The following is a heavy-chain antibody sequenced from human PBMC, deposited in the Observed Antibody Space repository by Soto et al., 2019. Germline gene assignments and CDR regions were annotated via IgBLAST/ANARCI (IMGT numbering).Heavy chain of an antibody. CDR2: INPNSGGT. D-gene: IGHD2-2*01. CDR1: GYTFTGYY. CDR3: ATHDCSSTNCYPNYYGRDV. Sequence: QVQLVQSGAEVKKPGASVKVSCKASGYTFTGYYMHWVRQAPGQGLEWMGWINPNSGGTNYAQKFQGRVTMTRDKSSSPAYVELSRLRSDDTAVYYCATHDCSSTNCYPNYYGRDVWGQGTTVTVSS. J-gene: IGHJ6*02. V-gene: IGHV1-2*02.